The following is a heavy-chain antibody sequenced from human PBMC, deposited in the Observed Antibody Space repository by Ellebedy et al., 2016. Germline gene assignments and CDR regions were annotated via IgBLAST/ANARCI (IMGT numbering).Heavy chain of an antibody. Sequence: SETLSLTXTVSGGSISSYYWSWIRQPPGKGLEWIGEINHSGSTNYNPSLKSRVTISVDTSKNQFSLKLSSVTAADTAVYYCARGPYSSSSTYNWFDPWGQGTLVTVSS. CDR3: ARGPYSSSSTYNWFDP. CDR2: INHSGST. V-gene: IGHV4-34*01. CDR1: GGSISSYY. J-gene: IGHJ5*02. D-gene: IGHD6-6*01.